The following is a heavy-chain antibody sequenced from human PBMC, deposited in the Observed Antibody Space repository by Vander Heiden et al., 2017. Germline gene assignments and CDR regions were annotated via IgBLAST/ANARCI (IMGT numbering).Heavy chain of an antibody. CDR1: GGSISSYY. J-gene: IGHJ4*02. D-gene: IGHD3-22*01. Sequence: QVQLQESGPGLVKPSETLSLTCTVSGGSISSYYWSWIRQPPGKGLEWIGYIYYSGSTNYNPSLKSRVTISVDTSKNQFSLKLSSVTAADTAVYYCARTNYDSSGDYFDYWGQGTLVTVSS. CDR2: IYYSGST. V-gene: IGHV4-59*01. CDR3: ARTNYDSSGDYFDY.